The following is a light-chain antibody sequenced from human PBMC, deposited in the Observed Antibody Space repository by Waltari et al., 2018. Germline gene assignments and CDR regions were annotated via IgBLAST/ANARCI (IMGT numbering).Light chain of an antibody. CDR2: GAS. CDR3: QHYGNSVT. Sequence: EIELPQSPGALFLSPGERATLSCRASQSLSPAQLAWYKQRPGQAPSLVIHGASNRASGIPERFSGSGSGTVFTLTITRLEPEDFAVYYCQHYGNSVTFGGGTKVEIK. V-gene: IGKV3-20*01. J-gene: IGKJ4*01. CDR1: QSLSPAQ.